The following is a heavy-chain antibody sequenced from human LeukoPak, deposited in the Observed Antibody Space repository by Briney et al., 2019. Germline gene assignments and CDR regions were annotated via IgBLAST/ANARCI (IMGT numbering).Heavy chain of an antibody. CDR3: AGEGQDSSGYKHFDY. D-gene: IGHD3-22*01. V-gene: IGHV3-53*01. CDR1: GFTVSSNY. Sequence: AGGSLRLSCAASGFTVSSNYMSWVRQAPGKGLEWVSVIYSGGSTYYADSVKGRFTISRDNSKNTLYLQMNSLRAEDTAVYYCAGEGQDSSGYKHFDYWGQGTLVTVSS. J-gene: IGHJ4*02. CDR2: IYSGGST.